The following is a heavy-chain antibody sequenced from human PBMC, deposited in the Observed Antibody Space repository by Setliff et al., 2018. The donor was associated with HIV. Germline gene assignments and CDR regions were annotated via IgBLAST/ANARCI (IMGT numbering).Heavy chain of an antibody. CDR2: ISSSSSYI. CDR1: GFTFSSYS. J-gene: IGHJ4*02. V-gene: IGHV3-21*04. Sequence: PGGSLRLSCAASGFTFSSYSMNWVRQAPGKGLEWVSSISSSSSYIYYADSVKGRFTISRDNAKNSLYLQMNDLRGEDTALYYCASIELAAMVPVDYWGQGTLVTVSS. D-gene: IGHD5-18*01. CDR3: ASIELAAMVPVDY.